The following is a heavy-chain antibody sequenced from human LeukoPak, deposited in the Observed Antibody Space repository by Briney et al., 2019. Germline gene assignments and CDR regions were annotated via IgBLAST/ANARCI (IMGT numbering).Heavy chain of an antibody. CDR3: ARQYTWNYVGY. J-gene: IGHJ4*02. Sequence: SETLSLTCTVSGGSISSYYWGGIGPPPGQGREWIGSIYYSGSTYYNPSLKRRVTISVDTSKNQFSLKLSSVTAADTAVYYWARQYTWNYVGYWGGGTLVTVSS. V-gene: IGHV4-39*07. D-gene: IGHD1-20*01. CDR1: GGSISSYY. CDR2: IYYSGST.